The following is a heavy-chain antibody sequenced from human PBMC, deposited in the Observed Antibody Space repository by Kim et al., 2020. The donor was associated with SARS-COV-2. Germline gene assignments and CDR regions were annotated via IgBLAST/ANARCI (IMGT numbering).Heavy chain of an antibody. D-gene: IGHD4-17*01. CDR1: GFTFSSYA. CDR2: ISYDGSNK. CDR3: ARDSATVTTVDYFDY. Sequence: GGSLRLSCAASGFTFSSYAMLWVRQAPGKGLEWVAVISYDGSNKYYADSVKGRFTISRDNSKNTLYLQMNSLRAEDTAVYYCARDSATVTTVDYFDYWG. J-gene: IGHJ4*01. V-gene: IGHV3-30*04.